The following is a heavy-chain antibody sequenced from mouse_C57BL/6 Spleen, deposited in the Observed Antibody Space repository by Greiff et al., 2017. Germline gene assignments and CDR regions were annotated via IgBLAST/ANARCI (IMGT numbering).Heavy chain of an antibody. D-gene: IGHD1-1*02. V-gene: IGHV1-80*01. J-gene: IGHJ4*01. CDR2: IYPRDGDT. CDR3: ARGGGRDLDY. Sequence: VQLQQSGAELVKPGASVKISCKASGYAFSSYWMNWVKQRPGKGLEWIGQIYPRDGDTNYTGKFKGKATLTADKSSSTAYMQLSRLTSEDSAVYLGARGGGRDLDYWGQGTSLTVSS. CDR1: GYAFSSYW.